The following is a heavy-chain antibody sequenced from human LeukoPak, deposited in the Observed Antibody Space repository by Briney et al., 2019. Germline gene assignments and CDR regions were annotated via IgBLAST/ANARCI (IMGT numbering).Heavy chain of an antibody. CDR1: GGSISSSNW. V-gene: IGHV4-4*02. Sequence: PSETLSLTCAVSGGSISSSNWWSWVRQPPGKGLEWIGEIYHSGSTNYNPSLKSRVTISVDKSKNQFSLKLSSVAAADTAVYYCARGGRRTYYYDSSGYYSWGQGTLVTVSS. J-gene: IGHJ4*02. CDR3: ARGGRRTYYYDSSGYYS. D-gene: IGHD3-22*01. CDR2: IYHSGST.